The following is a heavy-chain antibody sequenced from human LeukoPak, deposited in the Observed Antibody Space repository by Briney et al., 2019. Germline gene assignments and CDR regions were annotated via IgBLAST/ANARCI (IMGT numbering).Heavy chain of an antibody. CDR1: GGSISSSSYY. J-gene: IGHJ6*03. V-gene: IGHV4-39*01. CDR2: IYHSGST. CDR3: ARKYYYYHYMDV. Sequence: KPSETLSLTCTVSGGSISSSSYYWGWIRQPPGKGLEWIGSIYHSGSTYYNPSLKSRVTISLDTSKNQFSLKLSSVTAADTAVYYCARKYYYYHYMDVWGKGTTVTISS.